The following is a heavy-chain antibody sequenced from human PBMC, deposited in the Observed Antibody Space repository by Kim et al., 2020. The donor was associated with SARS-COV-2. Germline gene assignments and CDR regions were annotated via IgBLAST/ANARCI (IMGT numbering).Heavy chain of an antibody. CDR1: GGSISSSSNY. CDR2: IYYSGST. V-gene: IGHV4-39*01. J-gene: IGHJ4*02. CDR3: ARSSSWYDGDY. D-gene: IGHD6-13*01. Sequence: SETLSLTCTVSGGSISSSSNYWGWLGQPPGKGLESIVCIYYSGSTYNNPTLKSRVTIPGDTSKNQFSLKRSSVTAADTAMYYCARSSSWYDGDYWGQGTLVTVSS.